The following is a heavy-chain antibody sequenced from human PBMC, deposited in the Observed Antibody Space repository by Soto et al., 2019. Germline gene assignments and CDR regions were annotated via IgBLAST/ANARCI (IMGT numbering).Heavy chain of an antibody. D-gene: IGHD5-18*01. CDR2: FWRDHGVL. J-gene: IGHJ4*02. Sequence: ASVKVSCKVSGYTLPKLSMHWVRQAPGKGLEWMGGFWRDHGVLLYAQKLQGRVTLTTDTSTSTAYMELRSLRSDDTAMYYCARDESVDTAMVQASYWGQGTLVTVSS. CDR3: ARDESVDTAMVQASY. CDR1: GYTLPKLS. V-gene: IGHV1-24*01.